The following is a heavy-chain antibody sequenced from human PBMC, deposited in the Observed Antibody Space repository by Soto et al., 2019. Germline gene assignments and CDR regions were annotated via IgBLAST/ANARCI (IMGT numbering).Heavy chain of an antibody. V-gene: IGHV1-58*01. D-gene: IGHD6-6*01. J-gene: IGHJ6*02. CDR3: AAASSSSSHYYYYGMDV. CDR2: IVVGSGNT. Sequence: SVKVSCKASGFTFTSSAVQWVRQARGQRLEWIGWIVVGSGNTNYAQKFQERVTITRDMSTSTAYMELSSLRSEDTAVYYCAAASSSSSHYYYYGMDVWGQGTTVTVS. CDR1: GFTFTSSA.